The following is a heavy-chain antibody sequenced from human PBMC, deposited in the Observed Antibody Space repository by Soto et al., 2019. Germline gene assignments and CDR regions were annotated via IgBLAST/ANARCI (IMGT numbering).Heavy chain of an antibody. J-gene: IGHJ4*01. D-gene: IGHD5-12*01. V-gene: IGHV2-5*02. CDR1: GFSLSSSGVG. CDR3: ARLGVAAITYYFDS. Sequence: QITLKESGPPLVKPTQTLTLTCTFSGFSLSSSGVGVGWIRQPPGKALEWLTFIYWDDDKRYSPSLKSRLTITKDTSKTQMVLTPTNIDPVDTAAYSCARLGVAAITYYFDSWGQGTLLTVSS. CDR2: IYWDDDK.